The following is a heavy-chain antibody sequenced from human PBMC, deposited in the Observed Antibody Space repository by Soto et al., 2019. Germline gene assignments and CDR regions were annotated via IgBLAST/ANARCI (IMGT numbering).Heavy chain of an antibody. J-gene: IGHJ4*02. D-gene: IGHD2-2*01. Sequence: QVQLVQSGAEVKKPGASVKVSCKASGYTFTSYYMHWVRQAPGQGLEWMGIINPSGGSTSYAQKFSGRATMTRDTSTRTVYMELSSLRSEDTAVDYCARVSAPAADWCQGTLVTFAS. V-gene: IGHV1-46*03. CDR1: GYTFTSYY. CDR3: ARVSAPAAD. CDR2: INPSGGST.